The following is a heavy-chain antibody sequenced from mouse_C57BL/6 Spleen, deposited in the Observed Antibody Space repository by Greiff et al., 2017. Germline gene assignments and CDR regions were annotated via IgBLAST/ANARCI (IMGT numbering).Heavy chain of an antibody. CDR3: ASDYDGYYSAWFAY. J-gene: IGHJ3*01. Sequence: VHLVESGPGLVQPSPSLSITCTVSGFSLTSYGVHWVRQSPGKGLEWLGVIWSGGSTDYNAAFISRLSISKDNSKSQVSFKMNSLQADDTAIYYCASDYDGYYSAWFAYWGQGTLVTVSA. D-gene: IGHD2-3*01. CDR1: GFSLTSYG. CDR2: IWSGGST. V-gene: IGHV2-2*01.